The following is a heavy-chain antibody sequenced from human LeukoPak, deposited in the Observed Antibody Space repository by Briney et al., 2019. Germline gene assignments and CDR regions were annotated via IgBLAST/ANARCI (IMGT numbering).Heavy chain of an antibody. CDR1: GFTFSTYW. V-gene: IGHV3-74*01. J-gene: IGHJ4*02. Sequence: GGSLRLSCAASGFTFSTYWMHWVRQAPGKGLVWVSTIKNDGSTTNYADSVKGRFTISRDNAKNTLYLQMNSLRAEDTAVYYCVGWDYQHEPHFDYWGQGTLVTVSS. D-gene: IGHD1-7*01. CDR2: IKNDGSTT. CDR3: VGWDYQHEPHFDY.